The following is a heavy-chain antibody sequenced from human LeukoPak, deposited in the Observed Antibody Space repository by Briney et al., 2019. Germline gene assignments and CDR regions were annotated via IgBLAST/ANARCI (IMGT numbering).Heavy chain of an antibody. Sequence: SGGSLRLSCKASGFTFEDYGMSWVRQGPGKGLEWVSGINWNGGSTGYADSVKGRFTISRDNAKNSLYLQMNSLRAEDTALYYCARMTTVTYYYYYYMDVWGKGTTVTVSS. V-gene: IGHV3-20*04. CDR2: INWNGGST. CDR3: ARMTTVTYYYYYYMDV. J-gene: IGHJ6*03. D-gene: IGHD4-17*01. CDR1: GFTFEDYG.